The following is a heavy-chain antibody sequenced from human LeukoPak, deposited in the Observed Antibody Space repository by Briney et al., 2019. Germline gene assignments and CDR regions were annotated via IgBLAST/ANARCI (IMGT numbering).Heavy chain of an antibody. CDR3: ARVGGGYDDY. J-gene: IGHJ4*02. CDR2: IYYSGST. D-gene: IGHD5-12*01. V-gene: IGHV4-59*01. Sequence: SETLSLTCTVSGGSISTYYWSWIRQPPGKGLEWIGYIYYSGSTNYNPSPRSRVTISVDTSKNQFSLKVNFVTAADTAVYYCARVGGGYDDYWGQGALVTVSS. CDR1: GGSISTYY.